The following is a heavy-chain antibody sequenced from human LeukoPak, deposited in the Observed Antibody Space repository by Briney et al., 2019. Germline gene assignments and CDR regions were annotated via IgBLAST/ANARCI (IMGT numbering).Heavy chain of an antibody. V-gene: IGHV4-39*07. CDR3: ARESGSSGYYSYWYFDL. J-gene: IGHJ2*01. D-gene: IGHD3-22*01. Sequence: SETLSLTCTVSGDSISSSSYYWGWIRQPPGKGLEWIGSINYSGSTFYNPSLKSRVTISVDTSKNQFSLKLSSVTVADTAVYYCARESGSSGYYSYWYFDLWGRGTLVTVSS. CDR1: GDSISSSSYY. CDR2: INYSGST.